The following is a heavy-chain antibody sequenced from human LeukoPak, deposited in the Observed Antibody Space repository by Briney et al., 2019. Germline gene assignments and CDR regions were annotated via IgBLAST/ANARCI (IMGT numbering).Heavy chain of an antibody. Sequence: GGSLRLSWSASRFTFTTYTIRSVRQAPGKGLEYVSTISSDGSKTYYADSVKGRFTVSRDNSKSTLYLQMSSLRPEDTAVYYCVKDRGIPVFDFWGQGTLVTVSS. D-gene: IGHD6-19*01. V-gene: IGHV3-64D*06. J-gene: IGHJ4*02. CDR2: ISSDGSKT. CDR1: RFTFTTYT. CDR3: VKDRGIPVFDF.